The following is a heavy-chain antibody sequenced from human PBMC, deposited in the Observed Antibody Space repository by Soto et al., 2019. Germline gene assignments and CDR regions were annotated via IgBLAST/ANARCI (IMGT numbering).Heavy chain of an antibody. CDR2: ISYDGSNK. CDR3: ARGPGIANDGAFDI. CDR1: GFTFSSYG. D-gene: IGHD6-13*01. Sequence: GGSLRLSCAASGFTFSSYGMHWVRQAPGKGLEWVAVISYDGSNKYYADSVKGLFTISRDNSKNTLYLQMNSLRAEDTAVYYCARGPGIANDGAFDIWGQRTMVTVSS. J-gene: IGHJ3*02. V-gene: IGHV3-30*03.